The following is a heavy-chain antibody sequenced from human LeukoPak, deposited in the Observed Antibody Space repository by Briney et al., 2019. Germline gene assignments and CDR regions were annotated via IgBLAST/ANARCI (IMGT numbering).Heavy chain of an antibody. Sequence: SGGSLRLSCAASGVTVSSNYMSWVRQAPGKGLEWVSVMYSGGNTYYAELVKGRFTISRDHSRNTLFLQMNNLRGEDTAVYYCTRWNGGDWYFDLWGRGTLVTVSS. CDR1: GVTVSSNY. J-gene: IGHJ2*01. CDR2: MYSGGNT. CDR3: TRWNGGDWYFDL. V-gene: IGHV3-53*01. D-gene: IGHD1-1*01.